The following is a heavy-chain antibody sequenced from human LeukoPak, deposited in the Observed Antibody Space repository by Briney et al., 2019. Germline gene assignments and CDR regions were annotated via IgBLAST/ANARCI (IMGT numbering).Heavy chain of an antibody. J-gene: IGHJ4*02. D-gene: IGHD6-13*01. CDR1: GGSISNYY. CDR3: ARWGSIAAARFDY. Sequence: PSETLSLTCTVPGGSISNYYWSWIRQPPGKGLEWIGYIYSSGSTNFNPSLKSRVTISVDTSKNHFSLNLSSVTAADTAVYYCARWGSIAAARFDYWGQGTLVTVSS. V-gene: IGHV4-59*01. CDR2: IYSSGST.